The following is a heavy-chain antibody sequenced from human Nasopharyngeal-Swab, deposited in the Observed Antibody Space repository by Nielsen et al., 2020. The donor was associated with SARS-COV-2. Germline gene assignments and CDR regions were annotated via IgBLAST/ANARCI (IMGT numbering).Heavy chain of an antibody. J-gene: IGHJ6*03. D-gene: IGHD3-10*01. Sequence: WIRQPPGKGLEWVSYISSSSSTIYYADSVKGRFTISRDNAKNSLYLQMNSLRAEDTAVYYCARGAYYYGSGSYYSPRYYYYYMDVWGKGTTVTVSS. CDR3: ARGAYYYGSGSYYSPRYYYYYMDV. V-gene: IGHV3-11*01. CDR2: ISSSSSTI.